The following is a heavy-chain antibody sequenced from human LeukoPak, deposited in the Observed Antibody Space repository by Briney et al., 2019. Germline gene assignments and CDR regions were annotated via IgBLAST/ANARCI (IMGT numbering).Heavy chain of an antibody. CDR3: AGYHWNSGVVY. J-gene: IGHJ4*02. CDR1: GFTFSDYA. Sequence: PGGSLRLSCGASGFTFSDYAMSWIRQAPGQGLEWVSYISRSGDTIDYADSVKGRFSISRDNAKNSLYLQMNSLRAEDTAVYYCAGYHWNSGVVYWGQGTLVTVSS. CDR2: ISRSGDTI. V-gene: IGHV3-11*01. D-gene: IGHD1-7*01.